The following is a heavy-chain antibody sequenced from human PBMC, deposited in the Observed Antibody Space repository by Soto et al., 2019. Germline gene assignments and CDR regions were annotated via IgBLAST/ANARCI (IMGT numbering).Heavy chain of an antibody. CDR3: ARYGDYYYDSSVRAFDI. D-gene: IGHD3-22*01. CDR2: ISSSSSYI. Sequence: PVGSLRLSCAASGFTFSSYSMNWVRRAPGKGLEWVSSISSSSSYIYYADSVKGRFTISRDNAKNSLYLQMNSLRAEDTAVYYCARYGDYYYDSSVRAFDIWGQGTMVTVSS. CDR1: GFTFSSYS. V-gene: IGHV3-21*01. J-gene: IGHJ3*02.